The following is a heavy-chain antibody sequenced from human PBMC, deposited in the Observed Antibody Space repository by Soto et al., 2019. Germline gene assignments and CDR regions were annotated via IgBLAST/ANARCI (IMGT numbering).Heavy chain of an antibody. CDR1: GYTFTSYG. V-gene: IGHV1-18*01. J-gene: IGHJ4*02. D-gene: IGHD3-22*01. Sequence: QVQLVQSGAEVKKPGASVKVSCKASGYTFTSYGISWVRQAPGQGLEWMGWISAYNGNTNYAQKLQGRVTMTTDTXXXXXXXXXXXXXXXXXXXXXXXXXSDYYDSSGYYYEKPYFDYWGQGTLATVXX. CDR3: XXXSDYYDSSGYYYEKPYFDY. CDR2: ISAYNGNT.